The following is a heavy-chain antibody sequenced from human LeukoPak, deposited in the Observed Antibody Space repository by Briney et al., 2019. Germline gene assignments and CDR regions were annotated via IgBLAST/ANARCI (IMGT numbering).Heavy chain of an antibody. CDR2: IYYSGST. V-gene: IGHV4-39*07. Sequence: SETLSLTCTVSGGSISSSSYYWGWIRQPPGKGLEWIGSIYYSGSTYYNPSLKSRVTISVDTSKNQFSLKLSSVTAADTAVYYCARGSGDSSGYFSPHDAFDIWGQGTMVTVSS. D-gene: IGHD3-22*01. CDR1: GGSISSSSYY. CDR3: ARGSGDSSGYFSPHDAFDI. J-gene: IGHJ3*02.